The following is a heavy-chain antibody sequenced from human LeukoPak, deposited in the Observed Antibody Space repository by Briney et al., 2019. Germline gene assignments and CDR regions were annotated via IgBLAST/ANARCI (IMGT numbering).Heavy chain of an antibody. V-gene: IGHV3-30*02. Sequence: GGSLRLSCAASGFTFSSYGMHWVRQAPGKGLEWVAFIRYDGSNKYYADSVKGRFTISRDNSKNTLYLQMNSLRAEDTAVYYCAKDDVDIVVVPAAYFDYWGQGTLVTVSS. CDR3: AKDDVDIVVVPAAYFDY. J-gene: IGHJ4*02. CDR2: IRYDGSNK. CDR1: GFTFSSYG. D-gene: IGHD2-2*03.